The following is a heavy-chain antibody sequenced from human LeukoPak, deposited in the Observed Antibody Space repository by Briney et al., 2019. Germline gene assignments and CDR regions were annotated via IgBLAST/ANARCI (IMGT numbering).Heavy chain of an antibody. CDR3: ARVRVDVVWGVRYGMDV. D-gene: IGHD3-10*01. J-gene: IGHJ6*04. CDR1: VESFSGFN. CDR2: INHGGST. V-gene: IGHV4-34*01. Sequence: PSEALSLTRAVYVESFSGFNWYWIPESPGKGLEWIGEINHGGSTNYNPSLKSRVTLSVDTSKNQFSLRLTSMTAADTAVYYCARVRVDVVWGVRYGMDVWGKGTTVTVSS.